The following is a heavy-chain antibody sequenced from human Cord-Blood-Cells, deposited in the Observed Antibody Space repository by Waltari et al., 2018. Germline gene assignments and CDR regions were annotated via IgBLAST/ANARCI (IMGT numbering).Heavy chain of an antibody. Sequence: QVQLQQWGAGLLKPSETLSLTCAVYGGSFRGYYWSWIRPPPGKGLEWIGEINHSGSTNYNPSLKSRVTISVDTSKNQFSLKLSSVTAADTAVYYCARGGSGQAGRAFDIWGQGTMVTVSS. D-gene: IGHD3-3*01. J-gene: IGHJ3*02. CDR3: ARGGSGQAGRAFDI. V-gene: IGHV4-34*01. CDR1: GGSFRGYY. CDR2: INHSGST.